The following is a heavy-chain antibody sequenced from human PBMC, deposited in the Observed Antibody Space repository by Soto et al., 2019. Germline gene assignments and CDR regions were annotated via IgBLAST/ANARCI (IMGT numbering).Heavy chain of an antibody. J-gene: IGHJ4*02. V-gene: IGHV3-30*03. D-gene: IGHD3-10*02. CDR1: GFIFSNNG. CDR3: TIVRVEDSALDD. Sequence: SLRPSCVGSGFIFSNNGMHWVRQTPGKGLECVAFMSYDGSDTFYADSVKGRFTISRDNSKNTLFLHMSNLRAEDTAMYYCTIVRVEDSALDDWGEGTLVIVSS. CDR2: MSYDGSDT.